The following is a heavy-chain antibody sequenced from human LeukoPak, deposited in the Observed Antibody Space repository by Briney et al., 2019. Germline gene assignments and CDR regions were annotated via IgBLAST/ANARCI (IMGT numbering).Heavy chain of an antibody. CDR3: AKDLAGILWFGSPAPNLY. D-gene: IGHD3-10*01. J-gene: IGHJ4*02. CDR2: ISYDGSNK. CDR1: GFTFSSYG. V-gene: IGHV3-30*18. Sequence: LPGGSLRLSCAASGFTFSSYGMHWVRQAPGKGLEWVAVISYDGSNKYYADSVKGRFTISRDNSKNTLYLQMNSLRAEDTAVYYCAKDLAGILWFGSPAPNLYWGQGTLVTVSS.